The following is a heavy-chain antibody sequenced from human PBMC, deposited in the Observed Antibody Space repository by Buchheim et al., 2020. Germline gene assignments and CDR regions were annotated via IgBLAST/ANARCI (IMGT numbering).Heavy chain of an antibody. V-gene: IGHV3-48*03. D-gene: IGHD3-10*01. J-gene: IGHJ1*01. CDR3: ATDPHYPSGSY. Sequence: EVFLVESGGHLVQPGGSLRLSCAASGFPFGGYEMNWVRQAPGKGLECIAYISASGGRTYYVDSVRGRFTISRDNAKYSLYLQMSSLRVEDTAVYYCATDPHYPSGSYWGRGTL. CDR2: ISASGGRT. CDR1: GFPFGGYE.